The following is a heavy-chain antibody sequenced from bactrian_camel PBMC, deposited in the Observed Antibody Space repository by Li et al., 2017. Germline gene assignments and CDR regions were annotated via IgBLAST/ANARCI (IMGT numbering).Heavy chain of an antibody. CDR1: GFTFSSYY. V-gene: IGHV3S5*01. Sequence: HVQLVESGGGLVQPGGSLRLSCAASGFTFSSYYMSWVRQAPGKGLEWVAGSYSEGGKTDYADFVEGRFAITRDNAKNILFLQMNDLKPEDTAKYFCAADKQPHQGSGTRCRGGFCYGVVLGQGTQVTVS. CDR2: SYSEGGKT. D-gene: IGHD2*01. J-gene: IGHJ4*01.